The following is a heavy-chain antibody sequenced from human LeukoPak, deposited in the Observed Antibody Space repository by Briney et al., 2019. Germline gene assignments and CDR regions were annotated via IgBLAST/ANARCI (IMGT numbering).Heavy chain of an antibody. Sequence: ASVKVSCKASGYTFTSYGISWVRQAPGQGLEWMGWISAYNGNTNYAQKLQGRVTMTTDTSTSTAYMELRSLRSDDTAVYYCARDPYDFWSGYPWGDAFDIWGQGTMVTVSS. CDR2: ISAYNGNT. V-gene: IGHV1-18*01. CDR1: GYTFTSYG. CDR3: ARDPYDFWSGYPWGDAFDI. J-gene: IGHJ3*02. D-gene: IGHD3-3*01.